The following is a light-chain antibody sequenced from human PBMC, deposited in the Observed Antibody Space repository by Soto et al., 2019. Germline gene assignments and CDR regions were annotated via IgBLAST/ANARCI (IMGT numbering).Light chain of an antibody. V-gene: IGKV1-27*01. CDR1: QDINIY. CDR2: AAS. Sequence: DIQMTQSPSSLSASVGDRVTITCRAGQDINIYLAWYQQKPGKVPKLLISAASTLQSGVPSRFSGSGSGTDFTLTISSLQPEDVATYYWQQYDGAPLTFGGGTKVEIK. CDR3: QQYDGAPLT. J-gene: IGKJ4*01.